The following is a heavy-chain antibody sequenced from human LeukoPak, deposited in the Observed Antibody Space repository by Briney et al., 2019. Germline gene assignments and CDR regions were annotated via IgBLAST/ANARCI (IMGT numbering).Heavy chain of an antibody. V-gene: IGHV4-59*01. CDR3: ARESRGATGDSSGYNY. J-gene: IGHJ4*02. D-gene: IGHD3-22*01. CDR2: IYYSGST. Sequence: SETLSLTCTVSGGSISSYYWSWIRQPPGKGLEWIGYIYYSGSTNYNPSLKSRVTISVDTSKNQFSLKLSSVTAADTAVYYCARESRGATGDSSGYNYWGQGTLVTVSS. CDR1: GGSISSYY.